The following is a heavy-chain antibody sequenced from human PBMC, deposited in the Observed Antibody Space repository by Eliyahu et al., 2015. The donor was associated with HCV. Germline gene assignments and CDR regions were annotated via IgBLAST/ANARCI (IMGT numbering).Heavy chain of an antibody. CDR1: SSYG. CDR3: AKDPYHRSHSSGLDY. CDR2: ISYDGSNK. D-gene: IGHD3-22*01. Sequence: SSYGMHWVRQAPGKGLEWVAVISYDGSNKYYADSVKGRFTISRDNSKNTLYLQMNSLRAEDTAVYYCAKDPYHRSHSSGLDYWGQGTLVTVSS. J-gene: IGHJ4*02. V-gene: IGHV3-30*18.